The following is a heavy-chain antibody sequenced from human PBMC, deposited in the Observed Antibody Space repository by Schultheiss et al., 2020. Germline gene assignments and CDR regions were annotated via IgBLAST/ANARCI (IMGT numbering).Heavy chain of an antibody. V-gene: IGHV4-31*03. CDR2: IYTSGST. J-gene: IGHJ6*02. CDR3: ARTFDFWSGYPTDYYYYYYGMDV. CDR1: GGSISSGGYY. D-gene: IGHD3-3*01. Sequence: SETLSLTCTVSGGSISSGGYYWSWIRQHPGKGLEWIGRIYTSGSTNYNPSLKSRVTISVDTSKNQFSLKLSSVTAADTAVYYCARTFDFWSGYPTDYYYYYYGMDVWGQGTTVTVSS.